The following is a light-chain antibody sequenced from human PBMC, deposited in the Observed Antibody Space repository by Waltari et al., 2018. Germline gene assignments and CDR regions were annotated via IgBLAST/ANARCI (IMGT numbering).Light chain of an antibody. J-gene: IGLJ3*02. CDR1: NLENKY. CDR2: QDA. Sequence: SYESTQPSSVSVSPGQTASITCSGDNLENKYVSWYQQRPGQSPVLVIYQDAKRPSVIPERFSGSNSGNTATLTISGTQAMDEADYYCQAWDSSTPWVFGGGTKVTVL. V-gene: IGLV3-1*01. CDR3: QAWDSSTPWV.